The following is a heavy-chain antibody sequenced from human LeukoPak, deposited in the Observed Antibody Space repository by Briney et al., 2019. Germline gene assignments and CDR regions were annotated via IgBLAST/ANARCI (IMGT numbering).Heavy chain of an antibody. CDR1: GYTFTGYY. V-gene: IGHV1-2*02. CDR3: ARVRLRVYGSGPYYFDY. CDR2: INPNSGGT. Sequence: PGASVKVPCKASGYTFTGYYMHWVRQAPGQGLEWMGWINPNSGGTNYAQKFQGRVTMTRDTSISTAYMELSRLRSDDTAVYYCARVRLRVYGSGPYYFDYWGQGTLVTVSS. J-gene: IGHJ4*02. D-gene: IGHD3-10*01.